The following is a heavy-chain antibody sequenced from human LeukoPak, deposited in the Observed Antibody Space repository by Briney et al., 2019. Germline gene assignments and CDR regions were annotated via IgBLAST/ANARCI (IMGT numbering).Heavy chain of an antibody. CDR2: INHSGST. D-gene: IGHD4-11*01. J-gene: IGHJ5*02. CDR1: GGSFSGYY. CDR3: ARGYYDYSNWFDP. V-gene: IGHV4-34*01. Sequence: SETLSLTCAVYGGSFSGYYWSWIRQPPGKGLEWIGEINHSGSTNYNPSLKSRVTISVDTSKNQFSLKPSSVTAADTAVYYCARGYYDYSNWFDPWGQGTLVTVSS.